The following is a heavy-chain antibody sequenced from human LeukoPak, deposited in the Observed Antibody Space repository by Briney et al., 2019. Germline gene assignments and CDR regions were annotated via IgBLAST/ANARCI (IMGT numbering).Heavy chain of an antibody. CDR2: ITSSGTTI. J-gene: IGHJ4*02. V-gene: IGHV3-48*03. Sequence: GGSLRLSCAASGFIFSSYEMHWVRQAPGKGLEWVSHITSSGTTIYYADSVKGRFTITRDNAKNSLYLQMNSLRAEDTAVYYCARDMGVIFSVFDYWGQGTLVTVSS. CDR3: ARDMGVIFSVFDY. D-gene: IGHD3-10*01. CDR1: GFIFSSYE.